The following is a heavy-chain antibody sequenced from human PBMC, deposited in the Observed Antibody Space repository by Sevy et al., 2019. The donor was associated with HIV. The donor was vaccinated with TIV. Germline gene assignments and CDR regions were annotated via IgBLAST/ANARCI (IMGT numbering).Heavy chain of an antibody. Sequence: GGSLRLSCAASGFTFSDYYMSWIRQAPGKGLEWVSYISSSGSTIYYADSVKGRFTISRDNAKNSLYLQMNSLRAEDTAVYYGARDRGTIFRWYFDLWGRGTLVTVSS. D-gene: IGHD3-3*01. CDR2: ISSSGSTI. J-gene: IGHJ2*01. V-gene: IGHV3-11*01. CDR3: ARDRGTIFRWYFDL. CDR1: GFTFSDYY.